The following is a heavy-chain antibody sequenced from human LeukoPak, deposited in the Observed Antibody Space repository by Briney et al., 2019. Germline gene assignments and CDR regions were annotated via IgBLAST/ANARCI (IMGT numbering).Heavy chain of an antibody. CDR3: ARDASDTSGYYDYFDY. Sequence: SETLSLTCTVSGGSISSYYWSWIRQPPGKGLEWIGYISYSGSSNYNPSLKSRVSISVDTSKRQFSLNLSSVTAADTAIYYCARDASDTSGYYDYFDYWGQGTLVTVSS. CDR2: ISYSGSS. V-gene: IGHV4-59*01. D-gene: IGHD3-22*01. J-gene: IGHJ4*02. CDR1: GGSISSYY.